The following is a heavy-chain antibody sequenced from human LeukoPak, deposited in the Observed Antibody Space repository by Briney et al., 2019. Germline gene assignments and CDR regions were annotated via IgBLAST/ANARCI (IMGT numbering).Heavy chain of an antibody. V-gene: IGHV4-4*07. Sequence: SETLSLTCTVSGVSVTDYYWTWVRQPAGKGLKWIGRISLSGSTYYNLSLQSRVTMSVDTSKNQISLTLRSVTAADTAKYCVRSLGPGPGWSFDVWGRGTLMTVAS. D-gene: IGHD3-16*01. CDR3: RSLGPGPGWSFDV. CDR2: ISLSGST. CDR1: GVSVTDYY. J-gene: IGHJ2*01.